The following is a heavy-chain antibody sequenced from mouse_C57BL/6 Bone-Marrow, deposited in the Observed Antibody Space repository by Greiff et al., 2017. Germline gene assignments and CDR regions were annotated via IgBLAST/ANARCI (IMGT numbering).Heavy chain of an antibody. D-gene: IGHD1-1*01. CDR1: GFSLTSYG. CDR3: ACYYYGSSLYAMDY. Sequence: QVQLKESGPGLVQPSQSLSITCTVSGFSLTSYGVHWVRQSPGQGLEWLGVIWSGGSTDYNAAFISRLSISKDNSKSQVFFKMNSLQADDTAIYYCACYYYGSSLYAMDYWGQGTSVTVSS. CDR2: IWSGGST. J-gene: IGHJ4*01. V-gene: IGHV2-2*01.